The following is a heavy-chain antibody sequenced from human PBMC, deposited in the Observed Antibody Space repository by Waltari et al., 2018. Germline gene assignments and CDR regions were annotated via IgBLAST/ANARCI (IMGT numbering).Heavy chain of an antibody. V-gene: IGHV3-21*01. D-gene: IGHD6-6*01. CDR2: ISSSSSYI. J-gene: IGHJ4*02. CDR1: GFTFSSYS. CDR3: AREGYSSSSETC. Sequence: EVQLVESGGGLVKPGGSLRLSCAASGFTFSSYSMNWVRQAPGKGLEWVSSISSSSSYIYYADSVKGRFTISRDNAKNSLYLQMNSLRAKDTAVYYCAREGYSSSSETCWGQGTLVTVSS.